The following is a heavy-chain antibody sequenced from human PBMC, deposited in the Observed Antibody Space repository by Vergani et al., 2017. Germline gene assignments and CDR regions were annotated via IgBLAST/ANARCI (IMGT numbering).Heavy chain of an antibody. CDR3: AAGAYSSSYPMVGGGY. CDR1: GFTLSSYS. CDR2: ISSSSSYI. D-gene: IGHD6-13*01. V-gene: IGHV3-21*01. J-gene: IGHJ4*02. Sequence: EVQLVESGGGLVKPGGSLRLSGAASGFTLSSYSMNWVRQAPGKGLEWVSSISSSSSYIYYADSVKGRFTISRDNAKNSLYLQMNSLRAEDTAVYYCAAGAYSSSYPMVGGGYWGQGTLVTVSS.